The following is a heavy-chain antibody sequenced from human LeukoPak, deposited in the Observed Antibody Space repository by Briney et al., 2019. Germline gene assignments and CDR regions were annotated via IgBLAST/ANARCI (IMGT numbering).Heavy chain of an antibody. Sequence: PGGSLRLSCAASGFTFSSYAMSWVRQAPGKGLEWVSAISGSGGSTYYADSVKGRFTISRDNSKNTLYLQMNSLRAEDTAVYYCAKVRALMAAPRFGYYYYYMDVWGKGTTVTVSS. CDR3: AKVRALMAAPRFGYYYYYMDV. J-gene: IGHJ6*03. CDR2: ISGSGGST. V-gene: IGHV3-23*01. D-gene: IGHD2-8*01. CDR1: GFTFSSYA.